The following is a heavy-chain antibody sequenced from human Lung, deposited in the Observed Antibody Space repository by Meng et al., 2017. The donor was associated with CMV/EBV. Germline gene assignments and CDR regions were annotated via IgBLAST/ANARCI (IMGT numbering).Heavy chain of an antibody. J-gene: IGHJ6*02. CDR2: IYYSGST. V-gene: IGHV4-59*01. CDR3: ARDKSTIFGVVGYYYYGMDV. D-gene: IGHD3-3*01. Sequence: SXTLSLXCTVSGGSISSYYWSWIRQPPGKGLEWIGYIYYSGSTNYNPSLKSRVTISVDTSKNQFSLKLSSVTAADTAVYYCARDKSTIFGVVGYYYYGMDVXGQGXTVTVSS. CDR1: GGSISSYY.